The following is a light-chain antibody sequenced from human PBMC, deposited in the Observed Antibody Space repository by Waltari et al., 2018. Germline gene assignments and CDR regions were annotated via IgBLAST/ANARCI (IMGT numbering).Light chain of an antibody. CDR1: SSDVGNYTR. J-gene: IGLJ2*01. V-gene: IGLV2-23*02. CDR3: SSYAGSSKGV. CDR2: AVS. Sequence: QSALTQPASVSGSPGQSITISCTGTSSDVGNYTRVSWYQQNPGKAPKLMIYAVSKRPSGVSDRFSGSKSGDMASLTISGLQPEDEAEYFCSSYAGSSKGVFGGGTKVTVL.